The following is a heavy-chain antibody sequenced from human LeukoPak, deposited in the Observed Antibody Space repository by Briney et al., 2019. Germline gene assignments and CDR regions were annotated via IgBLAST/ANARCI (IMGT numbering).Heavy chain of an antibody. CDR2: IIPIFGTA. J-gene: IGHJ4*02. CDR1: GGTFISYA. Sequence: SVKVSCKASGGTFISYAISWVRQAPGQGLEWMGGIIPIFGTANYAQKFQGRVTITADESTSTAYMELSGPRSEDTAVYYCARDRGWAGYTYGFYYWGQGTLVTVSS. D-gene: IGHD5-18*01. CDR3: ARDRGWAGYTYGFYY. V-gene: IGHV1-69*13.